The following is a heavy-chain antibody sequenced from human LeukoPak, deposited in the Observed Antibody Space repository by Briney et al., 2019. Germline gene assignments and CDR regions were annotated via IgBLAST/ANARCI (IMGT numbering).Heavy chain of an antibody. CDR3: ARDSGFEYFDY. V-gene: IGHV3-33*05. J-gene: IGHJ4*02. D-gene: IGHD5-12*01. CDR1: GFTFSSYG. CDR2: ISYDGSNK. Sequence: PGGSLRLSCAASGFTFSSYGMHWVRQAPGKGLEWVAVISYDGSNKYYADSVKGRFTISRDNSKNTLYLQMNSLRADDTAVYYCARDSGFEYFDYWGQGTLVTVSS.